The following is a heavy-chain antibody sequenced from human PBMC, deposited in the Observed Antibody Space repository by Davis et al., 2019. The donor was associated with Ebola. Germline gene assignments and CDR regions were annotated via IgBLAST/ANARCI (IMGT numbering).Heavy chain of an antibody. CDR2: MNPNSGNT. CDR3: ARRVGARSGFDS. D-gene: IGHD1-26*01. J-gene: IGHJ4*02. CDR1: GYTFTSYD. Sequence: ASVKVSCKASGYTFTSYDVHWVRQATGQGLEWMGWMNPNSGNTGYAQKFQDRVTMTRNISIGTAYMELNSLRSEDTAVYFCARRVGARSGFDSWGLGTLVTVSS. V-gene: IGHV1-8*01.